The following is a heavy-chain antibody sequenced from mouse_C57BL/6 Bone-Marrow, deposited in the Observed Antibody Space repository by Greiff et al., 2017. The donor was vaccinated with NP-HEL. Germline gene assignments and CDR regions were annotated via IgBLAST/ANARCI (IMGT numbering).Heavy chain of an antibody. CDR2: IWRGGST. J-gene: IGHJ1*03. CDR1: GFSLTSYG. Sequence: QVQLKESGPGLVQPSQSLSITCTVSGFSLTSYGVHWVRQSPGKGLEWLGVIWRGGSTDYNAAFMSRLSITKDNSKSQVFFKMNRLQADDTAIYYCAKIYYGYDENFDVWGTGTTVTVSS. D-gene: IGHD2-2*01. V-gene: IGHV2-5*01. CDR3: AKIYYGYDENFDV.